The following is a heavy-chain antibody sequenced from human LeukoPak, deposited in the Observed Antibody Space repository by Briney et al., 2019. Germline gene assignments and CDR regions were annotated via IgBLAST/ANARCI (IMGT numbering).Heavy chain of an antibody. V-gene: IGHV3-48*01. Sequence: GGSLRLSCAASGFTFSTYSMNWVRQAPGKGLEWVSYISSSSSTIYYADSVKGRFTISRDNAKNSLYLQMNSLRAEDTAVYYCLLIILGGSSQHWGQGTLVTVSS. CDR1: GFTFSTYS. J-gene: IGHJ1*01. CDR2: ISSSSSTI. D-gene: IGHD3-3*01. CDR3: LLIILGGSSQH.